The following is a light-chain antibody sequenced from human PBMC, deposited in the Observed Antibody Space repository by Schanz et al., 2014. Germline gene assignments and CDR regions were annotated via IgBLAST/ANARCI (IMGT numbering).Light chain of an antibody. CDR1: QSVNGRF. Sequence: EIVLTQSPGTLSLSPGERATLSCRASQSVNGRFLAWYQQKPGQAPRLLIYGASTRATGIPARFSGSGSGTEFTLPISSLQSEDFAVYYCQQYNSWPRTFGQGTKVEIK. CDR2: GAS. CDR3: QQYNSWPRT. V-gene: IGKV3-15*01. J-gene: IGKJ1*01.